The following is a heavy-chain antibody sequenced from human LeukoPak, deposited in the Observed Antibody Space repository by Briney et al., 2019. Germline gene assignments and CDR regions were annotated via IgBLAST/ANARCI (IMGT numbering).Heavy chain of an antibody. V-gene: IGHV1-2*02. J-gene: IGHJ5*02. CDR3: ATNILVRDIINWFDP. D-gene: IGHD3-10*01. CDR1: GYSFADYY. Sequence: ASVKVSCKASGYSFADYYMHWVRQAPGQGLEWMGWIKPNSGDTRSAQKFQGRVTMTRDTSISTAYMELCSLRYDDTAVYYCATNILVRDIINWFDPWGQGTLVTVSS. CDR2: IKPNSGDT.